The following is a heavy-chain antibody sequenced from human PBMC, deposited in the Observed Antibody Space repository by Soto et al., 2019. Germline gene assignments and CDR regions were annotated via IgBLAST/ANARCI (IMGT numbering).Heavy chain of an antibody. Sequence: SETLSLTCAVCGGSFSGYYWSWIRQPPGKGLEWIGEINHSGSTNYNPSLKSRVTISVDTSKNQFSLKLSSVTAADTAVYYCARDSVVGATTYFDYWGQGTLVTVSS. J-gene: IGHJ4*02. D-gene: IGHD1-26*01. CDR2: INHSGST. V-gene: IGHV4-34*01. CDR1: GGSFSGYY. CDR3: ARDSVVGATTYFDY.